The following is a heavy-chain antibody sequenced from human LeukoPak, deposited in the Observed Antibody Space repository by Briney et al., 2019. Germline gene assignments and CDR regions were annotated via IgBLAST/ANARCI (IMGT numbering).Heavy chain of an antibody. Sequence: GGSLRLSCAASGFTVSSNYMSWVRQAPGKGLEWVSVIYSGGSTYYADSVKGRFTISRDNSKNTLYLQMNSLRAEDTAVYYCARGVTSGYYFVDYWGQGTLVTVSS. D-gene: IGHD3-22*01. CDR1: GFTVSSNY. J-gene: IGHJ4*02. CDR3: ARGVTSGYYFVDY. V-gene: IGHV3-66*01. CDR2: IYSGGST.